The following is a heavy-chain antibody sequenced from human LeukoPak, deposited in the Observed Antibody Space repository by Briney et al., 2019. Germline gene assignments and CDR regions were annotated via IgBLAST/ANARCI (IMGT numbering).Heavy chain of an antibody. CDR3: AKGSGSDDPLGMDV. CDR1: EIILSDYA. CDR2: ISASGGRT. D-gene: IGHD3-10*01. V-gene: IGHV3-23*01. Sequence: GGSLRLSCAASEIILSDYAMFWVRQAPGKGLEWVSGISASGGRTYYADSVKGRFTITRDSSKNTQYLQMNSLRAEDTAVYYCAKGSGSDDPLGMDVWGQGTTVTVSS. J-gene: IGHJ6*02.